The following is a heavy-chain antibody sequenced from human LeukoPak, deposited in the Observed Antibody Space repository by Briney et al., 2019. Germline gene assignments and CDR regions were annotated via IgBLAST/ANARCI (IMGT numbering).Heavy chain of an antibody. CDR1: GFTFSSYA. CDR3: AKDPYYYDSSGYSG. V-gene: IGHV3-23*01. D-gene: IGHD3-22*01. CDR2: ISGSGGST. Sequence: GGSLRLSCAASGFTFSSYAMSWVRQAPGKGLEWVSAISGSGGSTYYADSVKGRFTISRDNSKNTLYLQMNSLRAEDTAVYYCAKDPYYYDSSGYSGWGQGTLVTVSS. J-gene: IGHJ4*02.